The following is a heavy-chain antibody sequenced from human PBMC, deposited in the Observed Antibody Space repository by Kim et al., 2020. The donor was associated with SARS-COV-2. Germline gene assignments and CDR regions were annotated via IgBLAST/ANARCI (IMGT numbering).Heavy chain of an antibody. Sequence: GGSLRLSCAASGFTFSNHGMHWVRQAPGKGLEWVAVIWSDGSRTYYADSVEGRFAISRDNSKNTDLQMNSLRIDDTAVYYCAREGPTSGRGVFDVWGQGTTVTVSS. V-gene: IGHV3-33*01. CDR1: GFTFSNHG. CDR2: IWSDGSRT. D-gene: IGHD3-10*01. CDR3: AREGPTSGRGVFDV. J-gene: IGHJ3*01.